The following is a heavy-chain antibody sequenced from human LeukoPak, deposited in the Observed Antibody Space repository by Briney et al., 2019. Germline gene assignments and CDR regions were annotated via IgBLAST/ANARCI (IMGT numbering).Heavy chain of an antibody. CDR1: GFTFSSYE. J-gene: IGHJ1*01. CDR3: YGANAEH. D-gene: IGHD4-23*01. V-gene: IGHV3-74*01. CDR2: INTDGRST. Sequence: PGGSLRLSCAASGFTFSSYEINWVRQAPGKGLVWVSGINTDGRSTSYADSVKGRFTISRDNAKNTLYLQMNSLRAEDTAVYYCYGANAEHWGQGTLVTVSS.